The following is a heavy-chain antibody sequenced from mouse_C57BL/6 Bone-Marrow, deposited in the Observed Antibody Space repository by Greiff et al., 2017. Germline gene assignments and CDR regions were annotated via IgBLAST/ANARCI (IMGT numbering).Heavy chain of an antibody. V-gene: IGHV1-59*01. CDR2: IDPSDSYT. J-gene: IGHJ2*01. Sequence: QVQLQQPGAELVRPGTSVKLSCKASGYTFTSYWMHWVKQRPGQGLEWIGVIDPSDSYTNYNQKFKGKATLTVYTSSSTAYMQLSSLTSEDSAVYYCARDGLITTVVAHFDYWGQGTTLTVSS. CDR3: ARDGLITTVVAHFDY. CDR1: GYTFTSYW. D-gene: IGHD1-1*01.